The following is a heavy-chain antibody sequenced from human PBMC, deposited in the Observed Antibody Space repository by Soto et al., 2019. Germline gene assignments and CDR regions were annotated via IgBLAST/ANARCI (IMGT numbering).Heavy chain of an antibody. CDR1: GGSINSFF. CDR3: ARSRNFDYAFY. J-gene: IGHJ4*01. Sequence: SETLSLTCTVSGGSINSFFWSWIRQSPGKGLEYIGYIYYSGSTTYNPSLKSRVTISVDTSKNQFSLKLSSVTAADTAVYYCARSRNFDYAFYWGHGTLVTVSS. V-gene: IGHV4-59*01. D-gene: IGHD3-16*01. CDR2: IYYSGST.